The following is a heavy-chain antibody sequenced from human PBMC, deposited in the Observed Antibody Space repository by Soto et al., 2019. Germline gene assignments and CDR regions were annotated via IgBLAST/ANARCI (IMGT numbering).Heavy chain of an antibody. CDR1: GGSFSGYY. CDR2: INHSGST. CDR3: ARGVRERLPSVDV. Sequence: QVQLQQWGAGLLKPSETLSLTCAVYGGSFSGYYWSWIRQPPGKGLEWIGEINHSGSTNYNPSLKSRVTISVDTSKNQFSLKLSSVTAADTAVYYCARGVRERLPSVDVWGQGTTVTVSS. D-gene: IGHD3-3*01. V-gene: IGHV4-34*01. J-gene: IGHJ6*02.